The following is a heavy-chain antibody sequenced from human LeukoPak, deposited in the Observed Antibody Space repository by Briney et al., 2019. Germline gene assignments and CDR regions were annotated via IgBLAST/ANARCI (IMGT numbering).Heavy chain of an antibody. V-gene: IGHV1-18*01. CDR2: ISAYNGNT. Sequence: ASVKVSCKASGYTFTSYGISWVRQAPGQGLEWMGGISAYNGNTNYAQKLQGRVTMTTDTSTSTAYMELRSLRSDDTAVYYCARDGPADQIWFGERNPTDYWGQGTLVTVSS. CDR1: GYTFTSYG. CDR3: ARDGPADQIWFGERNPTDY. D-gene: IGHD3-10*01. J-gene: IGHJ4*02.